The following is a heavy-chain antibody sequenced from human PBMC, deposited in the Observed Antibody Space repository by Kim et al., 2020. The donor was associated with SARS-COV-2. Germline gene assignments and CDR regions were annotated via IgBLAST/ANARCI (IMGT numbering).Heavy chain of an antibody. D-gene: IGHD3-10*01. V-gene: IGHV3-74*01. CDR3: VRGEGSYYMDY. CDR1: GFTFSSYW. J-gene: IGHJ4*02. CDR2: INSDGSST. Sequence: GGSLRLSCAASGFTFSSYWMHWVRQAPGKGLAWVSRINSDGSSTNYADSVKGRFTISRGNAKSTLWLLMNSLRAEDTAVYYCVRGEGSYYMDYWGQGTLVTVSS.